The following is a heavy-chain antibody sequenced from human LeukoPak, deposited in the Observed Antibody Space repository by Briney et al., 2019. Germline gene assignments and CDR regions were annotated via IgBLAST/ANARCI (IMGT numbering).Heavy chain of an antibody. V-gene: IGHV4-30-4*01. D-gene: IGHD4-17*01. CDR3: ARIEPLDGDCCDY. CDR1: GGSISSGDYY. J-gene: IGHJ4*02. CDR2: IYYGGST. Sequence: SETLSLTCTVSGGSISSGDYYWSWIRQPPGKGLEWIGYIYYGGSTYYNPSLKSRVTISVDTSKNQFSLKLSSVTAADTAVYYCARIEPLDGDCCDYWAREPWSPSPQ.